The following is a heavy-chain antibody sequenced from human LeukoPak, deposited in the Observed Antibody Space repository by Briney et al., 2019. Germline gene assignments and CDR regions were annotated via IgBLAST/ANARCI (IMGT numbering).Heavy chain of an antibody. CDR3: ARRATGNGSGSYYVDY. V-gene: IGHV4-39*01. Sequence: SETLSLTCTVSGGSISSSSYYWGWIRQPPGKGLEWIGSIYYSGSTYYNPSLKSRVTISVDTSKNQFSLKLTSVTAADTALYYCARRATGNGSGSYYVDYWGRGTLVTVSS. CDR1: GGSISSSSYY. J-gene: IGHJ4*02. D-gene: IGHD3-10*01. CDR2: IYYSGST.